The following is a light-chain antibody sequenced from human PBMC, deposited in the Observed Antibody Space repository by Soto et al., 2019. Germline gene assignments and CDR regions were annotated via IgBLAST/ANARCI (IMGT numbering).Light chain of an antibody. CDR3: RSYTSSRTLV. V-gene: IGLV2-14*01. CDR2: DVS. J-gene: IGLJ2*01. Sequence: QSALTQPASVSGSPGQSITISCTGTSSDVGGYNYVSWYQQHPGKAPKLMIYDVSNRTSGVSNRFSGSKSGNTASLTISGLQAEDEADYSCRSYTSSRTLVFGGGTKLTVL. CDR1: SSDVGGYNY.